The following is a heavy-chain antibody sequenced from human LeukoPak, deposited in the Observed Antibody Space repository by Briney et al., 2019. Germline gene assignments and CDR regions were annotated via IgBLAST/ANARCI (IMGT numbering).Heavy chain of an antibody. J-gene: IGHJ4*02. CDR2: ISGSGGST. CDR3: ARFLHGSGSYFFDY. D-gene: IGHD3-10*01. CDR1: GFTFGNYA. V-gene: IGHV3-23*01. Sequence: GGSLRLSCAASGFTFGNYAMSWVRQGPGKGLEWVSTISGSGGSTYYADSVKGRFTISRDNSKNTLYLQMNSLRAEDTAVYYCARFLHGSGSYFFDYWGQGTLVTVSS.